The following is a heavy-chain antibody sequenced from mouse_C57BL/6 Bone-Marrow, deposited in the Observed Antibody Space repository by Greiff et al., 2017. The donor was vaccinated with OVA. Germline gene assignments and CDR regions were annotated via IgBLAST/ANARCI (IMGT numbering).Heavy chain of an antibody. CDR1: GYTFTSYG. D-gene: IGHD1-1*01. V-gene: IGHV1-81*01. CDR3: ARHDYGSSLVHFDV. CDR2: IYPRSGNT. J-gene: IGHJ1*03. Sequence: QVQLQQSGAELARPGASVKLSCKASGYTFTSYGISWVKQRTGQGLEWIGEIYPRSGNTYYNEKFKGKATLTADKSSSTAYMELRSLTSEDSAVYFCARHDYGSSLVHFDVWGTGTTVTVSS.